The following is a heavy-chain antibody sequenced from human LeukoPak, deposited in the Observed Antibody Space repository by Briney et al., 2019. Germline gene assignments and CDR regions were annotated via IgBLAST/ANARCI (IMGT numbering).Heavy chain of an antibody. CDR3: AKDGGYSGSYFDY. Sequence: GGSLRLSCAASGFTFSSYGMHWFRQAPGKGLEWVAVIWYDGSNKYYADSVKGRFTISRDNSENTLYLQMNSLRAEDTAVYYCAKDGGYSGSYFDYWGQGTLVTVSS. CDR2: IWYDGSNK. CDR1: GFTFSSYG. D-gene: IGHD1-26*01. J-gene: IGHJ4*02. V-gene: IGHV3-33*06.